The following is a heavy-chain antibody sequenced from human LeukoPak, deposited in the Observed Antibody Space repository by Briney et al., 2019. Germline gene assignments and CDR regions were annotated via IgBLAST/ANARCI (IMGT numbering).Heavy chain of an antibody. CDR2: ISRDRSST. D-gene: IGHD3-16*02. CDR3: ARQIEGGYHAFDI. J-gene: IGHJ3*02. V-gene: IGHV3-74*01. Sequence: PGGALRLSCAASGVTFSIYSMNWGREAPGEGGVWVSHISRDRSSTIYAASVKGRFTISRDDARATLYLQMSSLSAEDTAVYYCARQIEGGYHAFDIRGPGTLVPVSS. CDR1: GVTFSIYS.